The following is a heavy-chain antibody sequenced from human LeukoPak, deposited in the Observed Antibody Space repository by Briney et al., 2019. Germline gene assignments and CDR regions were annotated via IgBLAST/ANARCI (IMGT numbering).Heavy chain of an antibody. V-gene: IGHV4-34*01. Sequence: SETLSLTCAVYGGSFGGYYWSWIRQPPGKGLEWIGSIYYSGSTYYNPSLKSRVTISVDTSKNQFSLKLSSVTAADTAVYYCARRHTLYGMDVWGQGTTVTVSS. J-gene: IGHJ6*02. CDR2: IYYSGST. CDR3: ARRHTLYGMDV. D-gene: IGHD2-2*02. CDR1: GGSFGGYY.